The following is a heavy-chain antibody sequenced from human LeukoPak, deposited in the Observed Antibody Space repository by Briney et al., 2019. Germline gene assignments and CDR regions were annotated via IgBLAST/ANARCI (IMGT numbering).Heavy chain of an antibody. CDR1: GFTFSSHW. J-gene: IGHJ5*02. Sequence: GGSLRLSCAASGFTFSSHWMSWVRQAPGKGLEWVANINQDGREKYYVDSVKGRFTISRDNAKNSLYLQMNSLRAEDTAVYYCARMSPPFSTWGQGTLITVSS. CDR3: ARMSPPFST. CDR2: INQDGREK. V-gene: IGHV3-7*01.